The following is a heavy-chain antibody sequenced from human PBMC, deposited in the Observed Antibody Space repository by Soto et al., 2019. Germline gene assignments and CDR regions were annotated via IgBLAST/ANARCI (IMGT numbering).Heavy chain of an antibody. V-gene: IGHV1-69*06. J-gene: IGHJ4*02. D-gene: IGHD1-26*01. CDR2: IIPIFGTA. CDR3: ASSGGDHSGDERLDY. CDR1: GGPFSSYA. Sequence: SVKVSCKASGGPFSSYAISWVRQAPGQGLEWMGGIIPIFGTANYAQKFQGRVTITADKSTSTAYMELSSLRSDDTAVYYCASSGGDHSGDERLDYWGQGTLVTVSS.